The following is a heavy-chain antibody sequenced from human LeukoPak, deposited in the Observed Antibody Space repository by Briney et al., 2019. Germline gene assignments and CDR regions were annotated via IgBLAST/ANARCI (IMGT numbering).Heavy chain of an antibody. CDR1: GFTFSSYA. Sequence: PGGSLRLSCAASGFTFSSYAMHWVRQAPGKGLEWVAVISYDGSNKYYADSVKGRFTISRDNSKNTLYLQMNSLRAEDTAVYYCASPSHPVLQYDDGKDPGAFDIWGQGTMVTVSS. V-gene: IGHV3-30-3*01. CDR2: ISYDGSNK. CDR3: ASPSHPVLQYDDGKDPGAFDI. D-gene: IGHD3-16*01. J-gene: IGHJ3*02.